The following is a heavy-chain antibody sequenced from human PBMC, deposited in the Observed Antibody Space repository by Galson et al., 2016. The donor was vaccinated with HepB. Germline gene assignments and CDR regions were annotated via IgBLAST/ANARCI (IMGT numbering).Heavy chain of an antibody. Sequence: SLRLSCAASGFTFTSYGMYWVRQAPGQGLEWVAIISHDGGETYYAHYVKGRFTIPRHTSKNTLYLQMSSLRAEDTAVYYCDKDKFLEGDYYYYGMEVWGQGTTVTVSS. CDR1: GFTFTSYG. CDR3: DKDKFLEGDYYYYGMEV. V-gene: IGHV3-30*18. CDR2: ISHDGGET. D-gene: IGHD3-3*01. J-gene: IGHJ6*02.